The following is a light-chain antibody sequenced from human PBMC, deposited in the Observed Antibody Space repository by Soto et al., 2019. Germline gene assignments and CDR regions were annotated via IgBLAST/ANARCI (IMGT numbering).Light chain of an antibody. V-gene: IGKV3-15*01. CDR1: QSIGSN. CDR3: QQYNSWPPWT. CDR2: AAS. J-gene: IGKJ1*01. Sequence: EIVMTQSPATLSLSPGERATLSCRASQSIGSNLAWYQQQPGQAPRLLIYAASIRAADFPARFSGSGSGTAFTLTISGLQSDDFAVYFCQQYNSWPPWTFGHGTKVDIK.